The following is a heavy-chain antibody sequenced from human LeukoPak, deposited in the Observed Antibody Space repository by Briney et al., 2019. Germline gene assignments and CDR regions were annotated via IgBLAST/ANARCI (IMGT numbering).Heavy chain of an antibody. CDR1: GFTFSSYA. Sequence: GRSLRLSCAASGFTFSSYAMHWVRQAPGKGLEWVAVISYDGSNKYYADSVKGRFTISRDNSKNTLCLQMNSLRAEDTAVYYCARDRVLRFLEWLLRGGYFDYWGQGTLVTVSS. CDR3: ARDRVLRFLEWLLRGGYFDY. J-gene: IGHJ4*02. CDR2: ISYDGSNK. V-gene: IGHV3-30-3*01. D-gene: IGHD3-3*01.